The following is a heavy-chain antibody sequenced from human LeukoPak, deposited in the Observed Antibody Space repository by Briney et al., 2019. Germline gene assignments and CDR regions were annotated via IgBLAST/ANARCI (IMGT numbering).Heavy chain of an antibody. D-gene: IGHD2-15*01. Sequence: GGSLRLSCAAAGFTFGSFSMTWVRQAPGKGLEWVSPISSSGSGTYIYYADSVKGRFTISRVNAKNSLYPQMNSLRAEDTAVYYCARDPGRSGGSCYSDYWGQGTLVTVSS. CDR2: ISSSGSGTYI. CDR1: GFTFGSFS. CDR3: ARDPGRSGGSCYSDY. V-gene: IGHV3-21*01. J-gene: IGHJ4*02.